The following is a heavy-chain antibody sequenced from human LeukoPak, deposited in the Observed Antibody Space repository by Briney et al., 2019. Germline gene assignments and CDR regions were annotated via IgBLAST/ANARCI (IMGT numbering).Heavy chain of an antibody. CDR3: AREVELWLGYFDY. Sequence: GASVKVSCKASGYSFTSYYMHWVRQAPGQGLEWMGWINTNTGNPTYAQGFTGRFVFSLDTSVSTAYLQISSLKAEDTAVYYCAREVELWLGYFDYWGQGTLVTVSS. V-gene: IGHV7-4-1*02. D-gene: IGHD5-18*01. CDR2: INTNTGNP. CDR1: GYSFTSYY. J-gene: IGHJ4*02.